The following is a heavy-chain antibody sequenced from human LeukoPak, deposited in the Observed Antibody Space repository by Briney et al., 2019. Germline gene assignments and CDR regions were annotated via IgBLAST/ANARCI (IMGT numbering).Heavy chain of an antibody. Sequence: RPSETLSLTCTVSGGSINSRTYYWGWIRQPPGKGLEWIGTIYYSGTTYYNPSLKSRVTISLDTSKNQFSLRLSSVTAADTAIYYCARDFSSSSTVYYYYYMDVWGKGTTVTVSS. D-gene: IGHD6-6*01. CDR2: IYYSGTT. CDR3: ARDFSSSSTVYYYYYMDV. V-gene: IGHV4-39*07. J-gene: IGHJ6*03. CDR1: GGSINSRTYY.